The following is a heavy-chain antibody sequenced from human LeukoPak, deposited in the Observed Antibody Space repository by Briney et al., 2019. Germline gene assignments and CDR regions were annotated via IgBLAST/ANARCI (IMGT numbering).Heavy chain of an antibody. CDR2: INPSNSET. J-gene: IGHJ4*02. CDR3: ARLDSGGYYFVPY. V-gene: IGHV5-51*01. CDR1: GYSFYNYW. Sequence: GESLKISCETSGYSFYNYWIGWVRQISGKGLEWMGIINPSNSETRYTPSFQGQVTISAGKSISTAYLQWSSLRASDTAMYYCARLDSGGYYFVPYWGQGTLVTVSS. D-gene: IGHD3-22*01.